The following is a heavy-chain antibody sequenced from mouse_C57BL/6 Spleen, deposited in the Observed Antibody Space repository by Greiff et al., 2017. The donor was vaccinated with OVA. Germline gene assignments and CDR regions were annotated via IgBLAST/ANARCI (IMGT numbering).Heavy chain of an antibody. CDR2: IHPNSGST. D-gene: IGHD1-1*01. CDR1: GYTFTSYW. CDR3: AREENYYGSSYMAY. J-gene: IGHJ3*01. V-gene: IGHV1-64*01. Sequence: QVQLQQPGAELVKPGASVKLSCKASGYTFTSYWMHWVKQRPGQGLEWIGMIHPNSGSTNYNEKFKSKATLTVDKSSSTAYMQLSSLTSEDSAVYYCAREENYYGSSYMAYWGQGTLVTVSA.